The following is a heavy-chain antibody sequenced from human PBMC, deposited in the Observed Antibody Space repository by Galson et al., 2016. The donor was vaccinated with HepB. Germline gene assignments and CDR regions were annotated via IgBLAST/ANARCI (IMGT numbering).Heavy chain of an antibody. V-gene: IGHV3-7*01. CDR2: IRQDGSEK. CDR1: GFTFSSYW. D-gene: IGHD4-23*01. Sequence: SLRVSCAASGFTFSSYWMSWVRQAPGKGLEWVANIRQDGSEKSYVDSVKGRFTISRDNAKNSLYLQMNSLRVEDTAVYYCAREGSGGFDYWGQGTLVTVSS. J-gene: IGHJ4*02. CDR3: AREGSGGFDY.